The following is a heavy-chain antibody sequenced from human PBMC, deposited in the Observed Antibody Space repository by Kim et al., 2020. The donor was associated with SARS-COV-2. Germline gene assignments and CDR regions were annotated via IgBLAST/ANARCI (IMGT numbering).Heavy chain of an antibody. D-gene: IGHD3-22*01. V-gene: IGHV3-11*05. Sequence: DSVKGRLTISRDNAKNSLYLQMNSLRAEDTAVYYCARDPGYYDSSVGMDVWGQGTTVTVSS. CDR3: ARDPGYYDSSVGMDV. J-gene: IGHJ6*02.